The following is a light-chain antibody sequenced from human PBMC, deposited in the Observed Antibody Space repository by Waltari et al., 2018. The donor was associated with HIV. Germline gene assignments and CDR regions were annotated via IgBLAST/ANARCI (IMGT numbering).Light chain of an antibody. CDR1: SSDVGNYNE. J-gene: IGLJ2*01. CDR3: SSFTTSITVV. CDR2: DVS. Sequence: QSALTQPPSVSGSLGQSVTISCTGTSSDVGNYNEVSWYQQSPGTAPKLMIYDVSNRPSGAPERFSGSKSGNTASLTISGLQAEDEADYYCSSFTTSITVVFGGGTKLTVL. V-gene: IGLV2-18*02.